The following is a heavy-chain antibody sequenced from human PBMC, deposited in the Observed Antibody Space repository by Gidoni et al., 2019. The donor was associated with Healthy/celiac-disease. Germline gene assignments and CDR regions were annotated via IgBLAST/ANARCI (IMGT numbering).Heavy chain of an antibody. Sequence: EVQLVETGGGLIQPGGSLRLSCAASGFTVSSNYMSWVRQAPGKGLEWVSVIYSGGSTYYADSVKGRFTISRDNSKNTLYLQMNSLRAEDTAVYYCARIGSWELQYYFDYWGQGTLVTVSS. J-gene: IGHJ4*02. V-gene: IGHV3-53*02. D-gene: IGHD1-26*01. CDR3: ARIGSWELQYYFDY. CDR2: IYSGGST. CDR1: GFTVSSNY.